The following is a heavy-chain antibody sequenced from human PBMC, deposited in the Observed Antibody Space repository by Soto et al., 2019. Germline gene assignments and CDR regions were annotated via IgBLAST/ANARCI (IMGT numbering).Heavy chain of an antibody. D-gene: IGHD6-19*01. CDR2: INAGNGNT. Sequence: ASVKVSCKASGYTFTSYAMHWVRQAPGQRLEWMGWINAGNGNTKYSQKFQGRVTITRDTSASTAYMELSSLRAEDTAVYYCASEQWLSRGTYYYYGMDVWGQGTTVTVSS. V-gene: IGHV1-3*01. J-gene: IGHJ6*02. CDR3: ASEQWLSRGTYYYYGMDV. CDR1: GYTFTSYA.